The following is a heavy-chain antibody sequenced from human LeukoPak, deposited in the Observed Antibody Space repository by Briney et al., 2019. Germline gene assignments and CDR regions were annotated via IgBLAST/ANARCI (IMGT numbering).Heavy chain of an antibody. CDR2: ISSSSSYI. CDR1: GFTFSSYS. J-gene: IGHJ4*02. V-gene: IGHV3-21*01. Sequence: PGGSLRLSCAASGFTFSSYSMNWVRQAPGKGLEWVSSISSSSSYIYYADSVTGRFTISRDNAKNSLYLQMNSLRAEDTAVYYCARDRDSSGYHLVDYWGQGTLVTVSS. D-gene: IGHD3-22*01. CDR3: ARDRDSSGYHLVDY.